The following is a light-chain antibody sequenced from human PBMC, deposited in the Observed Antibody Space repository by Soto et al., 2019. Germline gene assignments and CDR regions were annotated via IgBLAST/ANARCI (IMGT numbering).Light chain of an antibody. Sequence: QSVLTQPPSASGTPGQRVIISCSGSRASIGSNTVTWYQHLPGAAPKLLVYNNNQRPSGVPDRFSGSKSDTSASLAISGLQFEDEAVYYCAAWDDSLSGPVFGGGTKLTVL. J-gene: IGLJ3*02. CDR3: AAWDDSLSGPV. CDR2: NNN. V-gene: IGLV1-44*01. CDR1: RASIGSNT.